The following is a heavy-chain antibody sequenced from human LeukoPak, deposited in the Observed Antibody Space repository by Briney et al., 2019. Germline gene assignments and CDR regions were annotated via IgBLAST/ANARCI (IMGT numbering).Heavy chain of an antibody. CDR1: GDTFTSYD. V-gene: IGHV1-8*03. D-gene: IGHD6-19*01. CDR2: MNPNSGNT. CDR3: ARARQWLVYWYFDL. J-gene: IGHJ2*01. Sequence: ASVKVSCKASGDTFTSYDINWVRQATGQGLEWMGWMNPNSGNTGYAQKFQGRVTITTDTSISTAYMELSSLRSEDTAVYYCARARQWLVYWYFDLWGRGTLVTVSS.